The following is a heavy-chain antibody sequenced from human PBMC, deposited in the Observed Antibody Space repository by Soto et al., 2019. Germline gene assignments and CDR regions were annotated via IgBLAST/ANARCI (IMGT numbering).Heavy chain of an antibody. J-gene: IGHJ4*02. V-gene: IGHV3-30-3*01. CDR1: GFTFSSYA. CDR2: ISYDGSNK. Sequence: QVQLVESGGGVVQPGRSLRLSCAASGFTFSSYAMHWVRQAPGKGLEWVAVISYDGSNKYYADSVKGRFTISRDNXKXTXXLQMNSLRAEDTAVYYCAREDSRYCSGGSCYYFDYWGQGTLVTVSS. D-gene: IGHD2-15*01. CDR3: AREDSRYCSGGSCYYFDY.